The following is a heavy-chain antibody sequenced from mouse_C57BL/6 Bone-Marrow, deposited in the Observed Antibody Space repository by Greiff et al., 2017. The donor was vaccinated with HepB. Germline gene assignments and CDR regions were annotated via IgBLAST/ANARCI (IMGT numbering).Heavy chain of an antibody. CDR3: TTEDSRGFAY. J-gene: IGHJ3*01. CDR2: IDPENGDT. V-gene: IGHV14-4*01. Sequence: EVKLQQSGAELVRPGASVKLSCTASGFNIKDDYMHWVKQRPEQGLEWIGWIDPENGDTEYASKFQGKATITADTSSNTAYLQLSSLTSEDTAVYYCTTEDSRGFAYWGQGTLVTVSA. CDR1: GFNIKDDY.